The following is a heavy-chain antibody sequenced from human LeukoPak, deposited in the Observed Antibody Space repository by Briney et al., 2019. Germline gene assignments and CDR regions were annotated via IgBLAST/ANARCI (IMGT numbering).Heavy chain of an antibody. J-gene: IGHJ3*02. Sequence: SETPSLTCTVSGGSISSSSYYWGWIRQPPGKGLEWIGSIYYSGSTYYNPSLKSRVTISVDTSKNQFSMKLTSVTAADTAVYFCARGPYSYDSSGAFDIWGQGTMVTVSS. CDR3: ARGPYSYDSSGAFDI. V-gene: IGHV4-39*07. D-gene: IGHD3-22*01. CDR1: GGSISSSSYY. CDR2: IYYSGST.